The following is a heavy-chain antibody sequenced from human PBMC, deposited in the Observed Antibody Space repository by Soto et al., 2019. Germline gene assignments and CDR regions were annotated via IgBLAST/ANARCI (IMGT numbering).Heavy chain of an antibody. CDR2: IYYSGST. D-gene: IGHD3-3*01. Sequence: QVQLQESGPGLVKPSQTLSLTCTVSGGSISSGGYYWSWIRQHPGKGLEWIGYIYYSGSTHYNPSLKSRVTISVDTSKNQFSLKLSSVTAADTAVYYCARAQLRFLEWSPSGFDYWGQGTLVTVSS. J-gene: IGHJ4*02. CDR3: ARAQLRFLEWSPSGFDY. CDR1: GGSISSGGYY. V-gene: IGHV4-31*03.